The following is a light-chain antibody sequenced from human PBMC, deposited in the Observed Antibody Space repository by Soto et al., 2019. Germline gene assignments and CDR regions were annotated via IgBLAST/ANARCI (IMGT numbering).Light chain of an antibody. J-gene: IGKJ1*01. CDR2: GAS. CDR3: QQYNIWPPWT. V-gene: IGKV3-15*01. Sequence: EVVMTQSPATLSVSPGERATLSCRASQSVSSNLAWYQQKPGQAPRLLISGASTRATAIPARFSGSGSGTQFTLTISSLQSEDFAVYYCQQYNIWPPWTFGKGTKVEI. CDR1: QSVSSN.